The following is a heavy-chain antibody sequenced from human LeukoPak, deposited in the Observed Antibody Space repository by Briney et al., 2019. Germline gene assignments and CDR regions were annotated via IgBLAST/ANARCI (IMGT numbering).Heavy chain of an antibody. Sequence: SETLSLTCTVSGGSISSGGYYWSWIRQHPGKGLEWIGYIYYSGSTYYNPSLKSRVTISVDTSKNQFSLRLSSVTAADTAVYYSARLASGSYGPLTPFDYWGQGTLVTVSS. CDR1: GGSISSGGYY. V-gene: IGHV4-31*03. J-gene: IGHJ4*02. D-gene: IGHD1-26*01. CDR2: IYYSGST. CDR3: ARLASGSYGPLTPFDY.